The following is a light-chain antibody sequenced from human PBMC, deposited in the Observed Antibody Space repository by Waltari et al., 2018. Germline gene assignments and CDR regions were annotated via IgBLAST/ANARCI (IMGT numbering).Light chain of an antibody. V-gene: IGKV1-8*01. CDR1: QGISSY. CDR2: AAS. Sequence: AIRITQSPSSLSASTGDRVTITCRASQGISSYLAWYQQKPGKAPKPLIYAASTLQSGVPSSFSGSGSGTDFSLTISCLQSEDFATYYCQHYYSYPRTFGQGTKVEIK. J-gene: IGKJ1*01. CDR3: QHYYSYPRT.